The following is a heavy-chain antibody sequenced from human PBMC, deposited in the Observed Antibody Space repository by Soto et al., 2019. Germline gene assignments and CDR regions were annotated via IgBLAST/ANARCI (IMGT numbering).Heavy chain of an antibody. CDR3: ARVLDYYDSSGYLDY. J-gene: IGHJ4*02. V-gene: IGHV4-59*01. CDR1: GGSISSYY. D-gene: IGHD3-22*01. CDR2: IYYSGST. Sequence: PSETLSLTCTVSGGSISSYYWSWIRQPPGKGLEWIGYIYYSGSTNYNPSLKSRVTISVDTSKSQFSLKLSSVTAADTAVYYCARVLDYYDSSGYLDYWGQGTLVTVSS.